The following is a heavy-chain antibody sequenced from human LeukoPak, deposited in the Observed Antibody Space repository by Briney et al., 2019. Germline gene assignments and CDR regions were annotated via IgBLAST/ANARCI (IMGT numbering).Heavy chain of an antibody. CDR3: ARSGDPPTDFDY. CDR2: VYTSGST. Sequence: SETLSLTCTVSGGSISSGNYYWSWIRQPAGKGLEWIGRVYTSGSTNYNPSLKSRVTISVDKSKNQFSLKLSSVTAADTAVYYCARSGDPPTDFDYWGQGTLVTVSS. CDR1: GGSISSGNYY. D-gene: IGHD2-21*02. V-gene: IGHV4-61*02. J-gene: IGHJ4*02.